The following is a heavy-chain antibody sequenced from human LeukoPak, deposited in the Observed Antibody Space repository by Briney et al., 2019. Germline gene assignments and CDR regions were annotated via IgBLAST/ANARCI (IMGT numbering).Heavy chain of an antibody. Sequence: GGSLRLSCADSGFTFSSYAMSRVRQAPGKGLKWVSAISGSGGSTYYADSVKGRFTISRDNSKNTLYLQMNSLRAEDTAVYYCAKEGPLRFLEWLWGYFDYWGQGTLVTVSS. CDR1: GFTFSSYA. V-gene: IGHV3-23*01. J-gene: IGHJ4*02. CDR3: AKEGPLRFLEWLWGYFDY. D-gene: IGHD3-3*01. CDR2: ISGSGGST.